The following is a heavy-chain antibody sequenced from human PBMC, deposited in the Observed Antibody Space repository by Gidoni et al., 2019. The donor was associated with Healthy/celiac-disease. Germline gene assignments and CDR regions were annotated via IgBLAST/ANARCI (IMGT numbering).Heavy chain of an antibody. CDR1: GYTFTSYY. Sequence: QVQLVQSGAEGKKPGASVKVSCQASGYTFTSYYMHGVRQAPGQGLAWMGIINPSGGSTSYAQKFQGRVTMTRDTSTSTVYMELSSLRSEDTAVYYCARGTLAVAGKYWGQGTLVTVSS. D-gene: IGHD6-19*01. J-gene: IGHJ4*02. CDR3: ARGTLAVAGKY. CDR2: INPSGGST. V-gene: IGHV1-46*03.